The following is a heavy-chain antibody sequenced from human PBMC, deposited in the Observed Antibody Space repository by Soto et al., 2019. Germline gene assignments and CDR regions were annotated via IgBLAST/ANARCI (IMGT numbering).Heavy chain of an antibody. CDR2: IIPIFGTA. Sequence: QVQLVQSGAEVKKPGSSVKVSCKASGGTFSSYAISWVRQAPGQGLEWMGGIIPIFGTANYAQKFQGRVTITADESTSTAYMELSSLRSEDTAVYYCARVEHYDFWSGQPNWFDPWGQGTLVTVSS. V-gene: IGHV1-69*01. D-gene: IGHD3-3*01. CDR3: ARVEHYDFWSGQPNWFDP. CDR1: GGTFSSYA. J-gene: IGHJ5*02.